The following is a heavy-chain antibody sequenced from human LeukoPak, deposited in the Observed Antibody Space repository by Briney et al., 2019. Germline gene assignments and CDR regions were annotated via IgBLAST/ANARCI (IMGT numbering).Heavy chain of an antibody. J-gene: IGHJ4*02. CDR1: GGSFSGYY. Sequence: SETLSLTCAVYGGSFSGYYWSWIRQPPGKGLEWIGEINHSGSTNYNPSLKSRVTISVDTSKNQFSLKLSSVTAADTAVYYCARGLDYWGQGVLVTVSS. V-gene: IGHV4-34*01. CDR3: ARGLDY. CDR2: INHSGST.